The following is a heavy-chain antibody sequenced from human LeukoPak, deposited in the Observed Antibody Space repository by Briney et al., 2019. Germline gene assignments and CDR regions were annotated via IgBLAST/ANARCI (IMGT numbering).Heavy chain of an antibody. V-gene: IGHV3-23*01. Sequence: PGGSLRLSCVASGFTFSTYAMSWVRQAPGKGLEWVSAITGSGGETWNADSVRGQFTISRDNSRHTVYLQMNNLRPEDTALYYCARDRQFPDDVLGVWGQGTMVTVSS. J-gene: IGHJ3*01. CDR3: ARDRQFPDDVLGV. D-gene: IGHD2-21*01. CDR1: GFTFSTYA. CDR2: ITGSGGET.